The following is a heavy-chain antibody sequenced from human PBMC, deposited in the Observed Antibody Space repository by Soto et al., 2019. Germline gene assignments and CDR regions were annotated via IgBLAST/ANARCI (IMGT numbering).Heavy chain of an antibody. CDR2: ISSSGSTI. D-gene: IGHD1-7*01. CDR1: GFTFSSYE. Sequence: RRLSCAASGFTFSSYEMNWVRQAPGKGLEWVSYISSSGSTIYYADSVKGRFTISRDNAKNSLYLQMNSLRAEDTAVYYCARVPTTGNAFDIWGQGTMVTVSS. CDR3: ARVPTTGNAFDI. V-gene: IGHV3-48*03. J-gene: IGHJ3*02.